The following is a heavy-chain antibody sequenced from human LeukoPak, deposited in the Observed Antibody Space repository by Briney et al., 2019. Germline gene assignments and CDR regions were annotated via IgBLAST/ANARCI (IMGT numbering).Heavy chain of an antibody. Sequence: ASVKVSCKASGYTFINYGLTWVRQAPGQGFEWMGWISAYTGNTNYAQKLQGRVTMPTDPSTSTAYMDLRSLRSDDTAVYYCARTVGATGAFDIWGQGTMVIVSS. CDR1: GYTFINYG. CDR2: ISAYTGNT. V-gene: IGHV1-18*01. J-gene: IGHJ3*02. D-gene: IGHD1-26*01. CDR3: ARTVGATGAFDI.